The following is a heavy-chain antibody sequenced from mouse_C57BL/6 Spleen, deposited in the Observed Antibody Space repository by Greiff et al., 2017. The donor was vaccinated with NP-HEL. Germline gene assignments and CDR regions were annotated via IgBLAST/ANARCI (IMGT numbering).Heavy chain of an antibody. V-gene: IGHV5-4*01. CDR3: ARRDLLVHAMDY. Sequence: EVQLVESGGGLVKPGGSLKLSCAASGFTFSSYAMSWVRQTPEKRLEWVATISDGGSYTYYPDNVKGRFTISRDNAKNNLYLQMSHLKSEDTAMYYCARRDLLVHAMDYWGQGTSVTVSS. D-gene: IGHD2-1*01. J-gene: IGHJ4*01. CDR1: GFTFSSYA. CDR2: ISDGGSYT.